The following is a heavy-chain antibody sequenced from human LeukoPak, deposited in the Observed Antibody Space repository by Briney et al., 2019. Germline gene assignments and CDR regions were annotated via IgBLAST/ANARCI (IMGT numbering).Heavy chain of an antibody. J-gene: IGHJ4*02. V-gene: IGHV1-69*13. D-gene: IGHD3-22*01. CDR1: GGTFSSYA. CDR2: IIPIFGTA. Sequence: GASVKVSCKASGGTFSSYAISWVRQAPGQGLEWMGGIIPIFGTANYAQKFQGRVTITADESTGTAYMELSSLRSEDTAVYYCARVGNYYDSSGYLDYWGQGTLVTVSS. CDR3: ARVGNYYDSSGYLDY.